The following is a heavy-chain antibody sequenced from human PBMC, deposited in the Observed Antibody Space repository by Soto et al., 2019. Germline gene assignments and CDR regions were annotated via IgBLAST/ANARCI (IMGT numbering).Heavy chain of an antibody. Sequence: ASVKVSCKASGYTFTGYYMHWVRQAPGQGLEWMGWINPNSGGTNYAQKFQGWVTMTRDTSISTAYMELSRLRSDDTAVYYCARDPSPLCCSGGSCYSSQYNWFDPWGQGTLVTVSS. D-gene: IGHD2-15*01. J-gene: IGHJ5*02. CDR3: ARDPSPLCCSGGSCYSSQYNWFDP. V-gene: IGHV1-2*04. CDR1: GYTFTGYY. CDR2: INPNSGGT.